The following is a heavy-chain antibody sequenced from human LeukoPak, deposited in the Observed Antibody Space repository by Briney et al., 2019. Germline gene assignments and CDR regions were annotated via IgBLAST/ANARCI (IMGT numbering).Heavy chain of an antibody. CDR2: IYTSGST. D-gene: IGHD2-2*01. CDR1: GGSISSYY. CDR3: ARDKSVEYQLLLGGLDP. J-gene: IGHJ5*02. V-gene: IGHV4-4*07. Sequence: SETLSLTCTVSGGSISSYYWSWIRQAAGKGLEWIGRIYTSGSTNYNPSLKSRVTMSEDTSKNQFSLKLSSVTAADTAMYYCARDKSVEYQLLLGGLDPWGQGTLVTVSS.